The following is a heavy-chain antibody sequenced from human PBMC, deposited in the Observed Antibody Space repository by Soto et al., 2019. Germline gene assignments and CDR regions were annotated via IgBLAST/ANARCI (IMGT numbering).Heavy chain of an antibody. CDR3: ASDRGVASDY. CDR1: GYTFTSYG. Sequence: QVQLVQSGAEVKKPGASVKVSCKASGYTFTSYGISWVRQAPGQGLEWMGWISAYNGNTNYAQKLXGXVXMXXDTSASTAYTELRSLRSDDTAVYYFASDRGVASDYWGQGTLVTVSS. V-gene: IGHV1-18*01. J-gene: IGHJ4*02. CDR2: ISAYNGNT. D-gene: IGHD6-13*01.